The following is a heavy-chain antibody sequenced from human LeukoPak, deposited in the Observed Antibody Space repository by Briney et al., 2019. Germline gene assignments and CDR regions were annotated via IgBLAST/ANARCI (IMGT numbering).Heavy chain of an antibody. Sequence: GGSLRLSCAASGFTFNRNNMNWVRQAPGKGLEGVSYISSTSVTMYYADSVKGRFTISRDNAKNSLYLQMNSLRADDTAVYYCARETILAVAGDFWGQGTLVTVSS. CDR1: GFTFNRNN. CDR2: ISSTSVTM. V-gene: IGHV3-48*01. D-gene: IGHD6-19*01. CDR3: ARETILAVAGDF. J-gene: IGHJ4*02.